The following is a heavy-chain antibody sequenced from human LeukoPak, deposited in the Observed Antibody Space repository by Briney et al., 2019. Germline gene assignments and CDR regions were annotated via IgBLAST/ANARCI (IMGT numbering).Heavy chain of an antibody. CDR3: ARVFTIFGVVTYYYYYGMDV. CDR1: GYTFTSYG. D-gene: IGHD3-3*01. J-gene: IGHJ6*02. CDR2: ISAYNGNT. V-gene: IGHV1-18*01. Sequence: ASVKVSCKASGYTFTSYGIRWVRQAPGQGLEWMGWISAYNGNTNYAQKLQGRVTMTTDTSTSTAYMELRSLRSDDTAVYYCARVFTIFGVVTYYYYYGMDVWGQGTTVTVSS.